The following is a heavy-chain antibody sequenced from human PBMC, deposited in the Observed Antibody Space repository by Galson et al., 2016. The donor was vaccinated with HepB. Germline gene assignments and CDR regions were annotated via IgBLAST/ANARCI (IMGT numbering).Heavy chain of an antibody. Sequence: SLRLSCAASEFTFSNYWMTWVRQAPGKGLECVANIRGDGSKKYHLDSLEGRFTISRDNAKNSLYLQINSLGAEDTAVYYCARDRTYYDGSAYYDVFDYWGQGTLVTVSS. CDR1: EFTFSNYW. J-gene: IGHJ4*02. CDR2: IRGDGSKK. V-gene: IGHV3-7*01. D-gene: IGHD3-22*01. CDR3: ARDRTYYDGSAYYDVFDY.